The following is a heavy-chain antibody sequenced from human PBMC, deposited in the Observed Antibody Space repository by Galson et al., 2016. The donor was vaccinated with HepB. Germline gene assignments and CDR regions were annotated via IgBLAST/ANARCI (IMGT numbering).Heavy chain of an antibody. CDR3: ASLNVRRGYSY. Sequence: SLRLSCAASGFTFSSYSMNWVRQAPGKGLEWVSYISSSNNFIYYADSVKGRFTISRDNANNSLSLQMNSLRDEDTAVYYCASLNVRRGYSYWGQGTLVTVSS. V-gene: IGHV3-48*02. CDR1: GFTFSSYS. D-gene: IGHD5-18*01. J-gene: IGHJ4*02. CDR2: ISSSNNFI.